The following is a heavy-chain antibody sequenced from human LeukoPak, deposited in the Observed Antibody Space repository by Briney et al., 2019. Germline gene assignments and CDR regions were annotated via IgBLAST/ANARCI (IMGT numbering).Heavy chain of an antibody. CDR2: INPSGGST. V-gene: IGHV1-46*01. Sequence: ASVKVSCKASGYSFTSNVISWVRQAPGQGLEWMGIINPSGGSTSYAQKFQGRVTMTRDMSTSTVYMELSSLRSEDTAVYYCARGGDWFDPWGQGTLVTVSS. J-gene: IGHJ5*02. CDR3: ARGGDWFDP. CDR1: GYSFTSNV.